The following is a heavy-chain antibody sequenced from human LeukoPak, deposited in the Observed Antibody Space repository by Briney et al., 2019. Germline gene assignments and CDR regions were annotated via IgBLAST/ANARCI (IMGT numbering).Heavy chain of an antibody. CDR3: TRVGYIDEGIDY. J-gene: IGHJ4*02. V-gene: IGHV3-7*04. CDR2: IKQDGSKK. Sequence: GGSLRLSCAASGFTFSSSWMTWVRQAPGKGLEWVANIKQDGSKKSYVDSVKGRFTISRDNAKNSLYLQMNSLRAEDTAIYYCTRVGYIDEGIDYWGQGTLVTVSS. CDR1: GFTFSSSW. D-gene: IGHD5-24*01.